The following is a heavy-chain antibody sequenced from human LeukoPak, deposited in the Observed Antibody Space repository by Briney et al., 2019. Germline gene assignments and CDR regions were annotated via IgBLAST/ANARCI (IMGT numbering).Heavy chain of an antibody. CDR2: INQDGSKK. Sequence: GGSLRLSCTTSGFTFTDYWMTWVRQAPGKGLEWVTNINQDGSKKFYVDSVKGRFTISRDNAKNALYLQMNSLRAEDTGVYFCARGQTLTFWGQGTLVTASS. V-gene: IGHV3-7*01. CDR1: GFTFTDYW. J-gene: IGHJ4*02. CDR3: ARGQTLTF.